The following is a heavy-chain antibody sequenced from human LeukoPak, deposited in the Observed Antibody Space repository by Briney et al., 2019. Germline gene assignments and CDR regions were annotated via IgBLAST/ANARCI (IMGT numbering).Heavy chain of an antibody. Sequence: PGRSLRLSCAASGFTFSYYGMHWVRQAPGKGLEWVAAIWSDGSNKNYADSVKGRFTISRDNSKNTLYLQMNSLRTEDTAVYYCARDWAVGWGQGTLVSVSS. CDR2: IWSDGSNK. CDR1: GFTFSYYG. D-gene: IGHD3-10*01. CDR3: ARDWAVG. J-gene: IGHJ4*02. V-gene: IGHV3-33*08.